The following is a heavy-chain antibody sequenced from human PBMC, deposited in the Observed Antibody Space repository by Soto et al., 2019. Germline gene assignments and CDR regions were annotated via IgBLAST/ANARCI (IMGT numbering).Heavy chain of an antibody. CDR1: GYTFITYY. CDR3: ARNVNSGFDY. D-gene: IGHD1-20*01. J-gene: IGHJ4*02. CDR2: INPSGGST. V-gene: IGHV1-46*01. Sequence: ASVKVSFKASGYTFITYYMHWVRQAPGQGLEWMGFINPSGGSTSYAQKFQARVTMTRDTSTSTVYMELSSLRSEDTAVYYCARNVNSGFDYWGQGTLVTVSS.